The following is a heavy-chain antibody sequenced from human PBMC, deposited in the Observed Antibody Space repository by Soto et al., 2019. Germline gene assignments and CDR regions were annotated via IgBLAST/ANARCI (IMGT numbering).Heavy chain of an antibody. D-gene: IGHD2-21*02. CDR3: ARDQFYCGGDCYPDY. Sequence: QVQLVESGGGVVQPGRSLRLSCAASGFTFSSYGMHWVRQAPGKGLEWVAVIWYDGSNKYYADSVKGRFTISRDNSKNTLYLQMHSLRAEDTAVYYCARDQFYCGGDCYPDYWGQGTLVTVSS. CDR2: IWYDGSNK. V-gene: IGHV3-33*01. CDR1: GFTFSSYG. J-gene: IGHJ4*02.